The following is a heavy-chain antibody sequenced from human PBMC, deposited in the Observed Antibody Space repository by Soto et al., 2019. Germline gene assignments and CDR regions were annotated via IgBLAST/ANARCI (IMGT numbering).Heavy chain of an antibody. J-gene: IGHJ3*02. Sequence: GWSMRLSCVASGFTFSTYAMSWVRQAPGKGLEWVSAISAGGGSTYYVDSVKGRFTISRDNSINTLYLQMNSLRTEDTAVYYCAHPRGYGVFDAYDIWGQGAMVTVSS. D-gene: IGHD4-17*01. CDR1: GFTFSTYA. CDR3: AHPRGYGVFDAYDI. V-gene: IGHV3-23*01. CDR2: ISAGGGST.